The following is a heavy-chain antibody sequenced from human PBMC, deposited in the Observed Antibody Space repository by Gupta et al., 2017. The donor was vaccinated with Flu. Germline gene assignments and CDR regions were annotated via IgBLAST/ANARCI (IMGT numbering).Heavy chain of an antibody. Sequence: EVQLVESGGGLVQPGGSLRLSCAASGFTFSDSWMNWVRQAQGKGLEWVANINQDGTTKNYGASLKGRFTVSRNNAKNSLYLKMDSLRAEDTAVYVCARNRGWEQFDYWGQGTLVTVSS. CDR1: GFTFSDSW. J-gene: IGHJ4*02. CDR3: ARNRGWEQFDY. CDR2: INQDGTTK. D-gene: IGHD5-24*01. V-gene: IGHV3-7*01.